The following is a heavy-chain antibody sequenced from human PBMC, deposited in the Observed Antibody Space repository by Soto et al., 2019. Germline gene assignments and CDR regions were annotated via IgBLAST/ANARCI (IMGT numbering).Heavy chain of an antibody. CDR3: ARDWYMARYSDL. V-gene: IGHV3-33*01. Sequence: QVQLVESGGGVVQPGRSLRLSCAASGFTFNRYGMHWVRRAPGKGLEWVALIWYDGSNKYYADSVKGRFTISRDKSKNTPDPQMNSLRAGVTSVYYCARDWYMARYSDLWGRGTLVTASS. D-gene: IGHD1-20*01. CDR2: IWYDGSNK. J-gene: IGHJ2*01. CDR1: GFTFNRYG.